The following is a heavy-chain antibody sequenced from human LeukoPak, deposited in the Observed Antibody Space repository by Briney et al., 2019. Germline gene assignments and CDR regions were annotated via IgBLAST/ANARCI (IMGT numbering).Heavy chain of an antibody. J-gene: IGHJ6*03. CDR1: GGSISSHY. V-gene: IGHV4-59*11. CDR3: ARELSGYTYGYYYYYMDV. CDR2: IYYSGST. D-gene: IGHD5-18*01. Sequence: SETLSLTCTVSGGSISSHYWSWIRQPPGKGLEWIGYIYYSGSTNYNPPLKSRVTISVDTSKNQFSLKLSSVTAADTAVYYCARELSGYTYGYYYYYMDVWGKGTTVTVSS.